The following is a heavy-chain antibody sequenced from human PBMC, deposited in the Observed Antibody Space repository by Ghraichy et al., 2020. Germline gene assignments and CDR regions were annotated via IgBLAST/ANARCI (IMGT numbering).Heavy chain of an antibody. D-gene: IGHD2-15*01. CDR3: ARDWGYSSGRSCYSGSDH. CDR2: ISANTGKT. Sequence: ASVKVSCKTSGYTFTDYGVTWVRQAPGQGLEWIGWISANTGKTNYAQNVQARVTMSTDTSTATAFMHLRSLRSDDTAVYYCARDWGYSSGRSCYSGSDHRRQGTLVAVS. V-gene: IGHV1-18*04. J-gene: IGHJ4*02. CDR1: GYTFTDYG.